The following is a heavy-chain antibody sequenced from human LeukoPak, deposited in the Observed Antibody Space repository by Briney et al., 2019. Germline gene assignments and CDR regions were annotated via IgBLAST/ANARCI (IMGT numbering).Heavy chain of an antibody. CDR3: ARDVSGSTSCYDY. J-gene: IGHJ4*02. CDR2: ISSSSSTI. V-gene: IGHV3-48*01. CDR1: GFTFSNYG. Sequence: GGSLRLSCAASGFTFSNYGIHWVRQAPGKGLEWVSYISSSSSTIYYADSVKGRFTISRDNAKNSLYLQMNSLRAEDTAVYYCARDVSGSTSCYDYWGQGTLVTVSS. D-gene: IGHD2-2*01.